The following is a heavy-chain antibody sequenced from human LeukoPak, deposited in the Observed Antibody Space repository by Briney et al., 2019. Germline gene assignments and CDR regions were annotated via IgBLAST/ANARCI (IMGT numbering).Heavy chain of an antibody. CDR1: GGSISSSSYY. CDR2: IYYSGST. J-gene: IGHJ5*02. CDR3: ARQAVAGVDP. V-gene: IGHV4-39*01. D-gene: IGHD6-19*01. Sequence: SETLSLTCTVSGGSISSSSYYWGWIRQPPGKGLEWIGTIYYSGSTYYTPSLKSRVTISVDTSKNQFSLKVSSVTAADTAVYYCARQAVAGVDPWGQGTPVTVSS.